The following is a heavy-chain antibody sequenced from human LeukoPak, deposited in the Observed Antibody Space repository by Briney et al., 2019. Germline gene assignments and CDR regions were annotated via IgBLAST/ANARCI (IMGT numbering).Heavy chain of an antibody. CDR1: GFSFSNYW. J-gene: IGHJ4*02. V-gene: IGHV3-74*01. Sequence: GGPLRLSCAASGFSFSNYWIYWVRQAPVEGLVWVSRINGDGTITTYADSVRGRFAISRDNAKNTLYLQMNSLRPEDTAVYYCVVPWGFWGRGTLVTVSS. CDR3: VVPWGF. D-gene: IGHD2-2*01. CDR2: INGDGTIT.